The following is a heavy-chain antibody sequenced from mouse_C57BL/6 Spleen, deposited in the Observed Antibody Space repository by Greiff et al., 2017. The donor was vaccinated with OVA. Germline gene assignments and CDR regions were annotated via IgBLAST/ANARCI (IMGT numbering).Heavy chain of an antibody. CDR3: ARDAGGYDGAWFAY. CDR2: ISDGGSYT. V-gene: IGHV5-4*01. J-gene: IGHJ3*01. CDR1: GFTFSSYA. Sequence: EVQRVESGGGLVKPGGSLKLSCAASGFTFSSYAMSWVRQTPEKRLEWVATISDGGSYTYYPDNVKGRFTISRDNAKNNLYLQMSHLKSEDTAMYYCARDAGGYDGAWFAYWGQGTLVTVSA. D-gene: IGHD2-2*01.